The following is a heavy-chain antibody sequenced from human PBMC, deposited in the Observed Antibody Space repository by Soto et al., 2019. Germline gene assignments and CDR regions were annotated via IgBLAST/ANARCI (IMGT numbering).Heavy chain of an antibody. J-gene: IGHJ5*02. V-gene: IGHV4-39*02. D-gene: IGHD2-2*01. CDR2: IYYSGST. CDR3: AREHPHPVVPVDP. Sequence: ETLSLTCAVSGGSISSGGYSWSWIRQPPGKGLEWIGSIYYSGSTYYNPSLKSRFTISRDNAKNSLYLQMNSLRAEDTAVYYCAREHPHPVVPVDPWGQGTLVTVSS. CDR1: GGSISSGGYS.